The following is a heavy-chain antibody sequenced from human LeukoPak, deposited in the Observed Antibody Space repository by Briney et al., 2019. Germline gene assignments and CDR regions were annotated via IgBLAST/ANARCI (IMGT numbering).Heavy chain of an antibody. CDR3: ARDPVPAAILDNWFDP. Sequence: ASVKVSCKASGYTFTGYYTHWVRQAPGQGLEWMGWINPNSGGTNYAQKFQGRVTMTRDTSISTAYMELSRLRSDDTAVYYCARDPVPAAILDNWFDPWGQGTLVTVSS. J-gene: IGHJ5*02. CDR1: GYTFTGYY. CDR2: INPNSGGT. D-gene: IGHD2-2*02. V-gene: IGHV1-2*02.